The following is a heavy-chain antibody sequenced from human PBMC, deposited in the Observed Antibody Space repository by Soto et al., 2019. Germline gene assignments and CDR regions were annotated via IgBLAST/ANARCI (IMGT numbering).Heavy chain of an antibody. CDR3: ARKAVAGPTMTFDI. D-gene: IGHD6-19*01. J-gene: IGHJ3*02. CDR2: INPNSGGT. Sequence: ASVKVSCKASGYTFTGYYMHWVRQAPGQGLEWMGWINPNSGGTNYAQKFQGWVTMTRDTSISTAYMELSRLRSDDTAVYYCARKAVAGPTMTFDIWGQGTMVTVSS. V-gene: IGHV1-2*04. CDR1: GYTFTGYY.